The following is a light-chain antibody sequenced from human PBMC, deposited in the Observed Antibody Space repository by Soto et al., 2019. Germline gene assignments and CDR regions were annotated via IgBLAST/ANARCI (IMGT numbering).Light chain of an antibody. CDR2: DAS. CDR3: QQYNSYSQFC. V-gene: IGKV1-5*01. J-gene: IGKJ3*01. Sequence: DIQMTQSPSTLSASVGDRVTITCRASQSISSWLARYQQKPGKAPKLLIYDASSLESGVPSRFSGSGSGKEFTLSISSMQPDDFAPYSNQQYNSYSQFCVGPGTKVDIK. CDR1: QSISSW.